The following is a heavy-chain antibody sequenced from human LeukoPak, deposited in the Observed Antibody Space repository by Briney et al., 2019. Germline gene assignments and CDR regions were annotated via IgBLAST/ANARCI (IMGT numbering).Heavy chain of an antibody. D-gene: IGHD6-13*01. CDR3: ARVSGKAAAGNGYYYYMDV. Sequence: ASVKVSCKASGGTFSSHAISWVRQAPGQGLEWMGGIIPIFGTANYAQKFQGRVTITTDESTSTAYMELSSLRSEDTAVYYCARVSGKAAAGNGYYYYMDVWGKGTTVTVSS. J-gene: IGHJ6*03. CDR2: IIPIFGTA. V-gene: IGHV1-69*05. CDR1: GGTFSSHA.